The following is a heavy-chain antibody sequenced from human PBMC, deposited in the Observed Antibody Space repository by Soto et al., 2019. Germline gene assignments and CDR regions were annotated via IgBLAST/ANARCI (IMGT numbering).Heavy chain of an antibody. CDR3: ATHSGWFAH. J-gene: IGHJ5*02. D-gene: IGHD1-26*01. CDR1: GFTFSDSE. Sequence: VGSLRLSCAASGFTFSDSEMDWVRQVPGRGLEWLAYISSSGSSIYYADSVKGRFTISRENAENSLFLLMNSLRAEDTAVYYCATHSGWFAHCGQGTLVTVSS. V-gene: IGHV3-48*03. CDR2: ISSSGSSI.